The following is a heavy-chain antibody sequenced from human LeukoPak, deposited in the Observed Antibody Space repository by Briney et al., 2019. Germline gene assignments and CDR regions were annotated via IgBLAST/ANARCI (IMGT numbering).Heavy chain of an antibody. CDR2: IYYSGST. CDR3: ARGYSSVPVASDI. J-gene: IGHJ3*02. V-gene: IGHV4-59*01. D-gene: IGHD5-18*01. Sequence: SETLSLTCTVSGGSINSYYWSWIRQPPGKGLEWIGYIYYSGSTNYNPSLKSRVTISVDTSKNQFSLKLSSVTAADTAVYYCARGYSSVPVASDIWGQGTMVTVSS. CDR1: GGSINSYY.